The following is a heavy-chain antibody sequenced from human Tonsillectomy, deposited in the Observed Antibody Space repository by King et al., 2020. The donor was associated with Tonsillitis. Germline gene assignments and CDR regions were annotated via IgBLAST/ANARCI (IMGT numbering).Heavy chain of an antibody. Sequence: VQLVESGGGLVQPGGSLRLSFASSVFTFRSYAMSWGLQAPGKGLECVSTISGSGGSTYHADPVKGRFTISGDHSTNTLYLQMNSLRAEDTAVYFCAKDVDTYRRVFDIWGQGTMVTVSS. CDR1: VFTFRSYA. J-gene: IGHJ3*02. CDR2: ISGSGGST. CDR3: AKDVDTYRRVFDI. D-gene: IGHD5-18*01. V-gene: IGHV3-23*04.